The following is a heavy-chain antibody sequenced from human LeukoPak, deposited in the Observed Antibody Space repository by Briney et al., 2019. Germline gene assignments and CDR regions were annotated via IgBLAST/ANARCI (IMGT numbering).Heavy chain of an antibody. Sequence: SGGSLRLSCAASGFTFSSYAMSWVRQAPGKGLEWVSAISGSGGSTYCADSVKGRFTISRDNSKNTLYLQMNSLRAEDTAVYYCAKDGEMATITAYWGQGTLVTVSS. CDR3: AKDGEMATITAY. V-gene: IGHV3-23*01. CDR2: ISGSGGST. D-gene: IGHD5-24*01. J-gene: IGHJ4*02. CDR1: GFTFSSYA.